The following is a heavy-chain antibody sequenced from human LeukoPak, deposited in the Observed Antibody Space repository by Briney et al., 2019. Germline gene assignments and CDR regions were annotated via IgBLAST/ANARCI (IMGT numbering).Heavy chain of an antibody. CDR3: ARGAPPQN. CDR1: GGSISSSSYY. J-gene: IGHJ4*02. V-gene: IGHV4-39*07. CDR2: VYYTGAS. Sequence: SSETLSLTCTVSGGSISSSSYYWGWIRQPPGKGLEWIGSVYYTGASYYNPSLKSRVTISIDTSKKHFSLKLTSVTAADTAVHYCARGAPPQNWGQGTLVTVSS.